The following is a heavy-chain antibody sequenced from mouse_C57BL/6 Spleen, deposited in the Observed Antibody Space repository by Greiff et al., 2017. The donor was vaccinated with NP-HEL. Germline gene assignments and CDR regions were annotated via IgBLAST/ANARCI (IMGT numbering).Heavy chain of an antibody. CDR2: IRNKANGYTT. Sequence: VQLKQSGGGLVQPGGSLSLSCAASGFTFTDYYMSWVRQPPGKALEWLGFIRNKANGYTTEYSASVKGRFTISRDNSQSILYLQMNALRAEDSATYYCARYEDYDRVMDYWGQGTSVTVSS. CDR3: ARYEDYDRVMDY. J-gene: IGHJ4*01. CDR1: GFTFTDYY. D-gene: IGHD2-4*01. V-gene: IGHV7-3*01.